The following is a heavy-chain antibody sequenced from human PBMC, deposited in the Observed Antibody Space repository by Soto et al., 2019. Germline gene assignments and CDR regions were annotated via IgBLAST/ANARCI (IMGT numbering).Heavy chain of an antibody. CDR3: APKNGRVAAYQGMDV. CDR1: GFTFSSYG. J-gene: IGHJ6*02. CDR2: ISGSGGST. D-gene: IGHD2-15*01. V-gene: IGHV3-23*01. Sequence: PGGSLRLSCAASGFTFSSYGMHWVRQAPGKGLEWVSAISGSGGSTYYADSVKGRFTISRDNSKNTLYLQMNSLRAEDTAVYYCAPKNGRVAAYQGMDVWGQGTKVTVSS.